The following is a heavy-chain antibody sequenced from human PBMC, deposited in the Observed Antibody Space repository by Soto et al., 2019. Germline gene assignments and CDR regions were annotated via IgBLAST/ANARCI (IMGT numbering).Heavy chain of an antibody. Sequence: SETLSLTCTVSGGSISSYYWSWIRQPPGKGLEWIGYISYSGSTNYNPSLKSRVTISVDTSKNQFSLKVTSVTAADTAIYYCARQDCSGNKCYRHFEYWGQGTLVTVSS. CDR3: ARQDCSGNKCYRHFEY. CDR1: GGSISSYY. V-gene: IGHV4-59*08. CDR2: ISYSGST. J-gene: IGHJ4*02. D-gene: IGHD2-15*01.